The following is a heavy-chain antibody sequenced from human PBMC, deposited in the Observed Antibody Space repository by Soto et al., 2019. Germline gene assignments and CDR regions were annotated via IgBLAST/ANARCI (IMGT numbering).Heavy chain of an antibody. V-gene: IGHV4-39*01. D-gene: IGHD6-19*01. Sequence: QLQLQESGPGLVKPSETLSLTCTVSGGSISSSSYYWGWIRQPPGKGLEWIGSIYYSGSTYYNPSLKSRVTISVDTSKNQFSLKLSSVTAADTAVYYCARLASGWYGFDCWGQGTLVTVSS. J-gene: IGHJ4*02. CDR1: GGSISSSSYY. CDR2: IYYSGST. CDR3: ARLASGWYGFDC.